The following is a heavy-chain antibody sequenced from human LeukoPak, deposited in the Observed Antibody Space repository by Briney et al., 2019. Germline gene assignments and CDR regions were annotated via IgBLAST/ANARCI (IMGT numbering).Heavy chain of an antibody. Sequence: GGSLRLSCAASGFTFRSYSMNWVRQAPGKGLEWVSSISSSSSYIYYADSVKGRFTISRDNAKNSLYLKMNSLRAEDTAVYYCARDGVLWFGGEGAFDIWGQGTMVTVSS. CDR3: ARDGVLWFGGEGAFDI. D-gene: IGHD3-10*01. V-gene: IGHV3-21*01. J-gene: IGHJ3*02. CDR1: GFTFRSYS. CDR2: ISSSSSYI.